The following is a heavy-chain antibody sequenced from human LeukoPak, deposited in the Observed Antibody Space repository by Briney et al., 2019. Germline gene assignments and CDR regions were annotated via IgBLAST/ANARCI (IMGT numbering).Heavy chain of an antibody. V-gene: IGHV3-7*01. CDR1: GFTFSSYW. Sequence: SGGSLRLSCAASGFTFSSYWMSWVRQAPGKGLEWVANIKQDGSEKYYVDSVKGRFTISRDNAKNSLYLQMNSLRAEDTAVYYCARDLGETLAGYYRSGYYFDYWGQGTLVTVSS. J-gene: IGHJ4*02. D-gene: IGHD3-9*01. CDR2: IKQDGSEK. CDR3: ARDLGETLAGYYRSGYYFDY.